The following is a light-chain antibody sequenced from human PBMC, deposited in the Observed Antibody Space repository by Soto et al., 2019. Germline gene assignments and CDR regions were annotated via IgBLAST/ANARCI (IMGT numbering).Light chain of an antibody. CDR1: SSDVGAYTY. Sequence: QSALTQPASVSGSPGQSITISCTGTSSDVGAYTYVSWYQQHPGKAPKLMIFEVSDRPSGVSNRFSGSKSGNTASLTISGLQAEEEADYYCSSYTTSNTLVFGGGTKVTVL. CDR3: SSYTTSNTLV. CDR2: EVS. V-gene: IGLV2-14*01. J-gene: IGLJ2*01.